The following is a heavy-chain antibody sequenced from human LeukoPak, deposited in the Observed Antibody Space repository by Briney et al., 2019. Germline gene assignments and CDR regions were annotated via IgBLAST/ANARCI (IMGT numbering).Heavy chain of an antibody. J-gene: IGHJ5*02. CDR2: IYTSGST. V-gene: IGHV4-4*07. Sequence: PSETLSLTCTVSGGSISSYYWSWIRQPAGKGLEWIGRIYTSGSTNYNPSLTSRVTMSVDTSKNQFSLKLSSVTAADTAVYYCARALYGSGSYDLFDPWGQGTLVTVSS. D-gene: IGHD3-10*01. CDR1: GGSISSYY. CDR3: ARALYGSGSYDLFDP.